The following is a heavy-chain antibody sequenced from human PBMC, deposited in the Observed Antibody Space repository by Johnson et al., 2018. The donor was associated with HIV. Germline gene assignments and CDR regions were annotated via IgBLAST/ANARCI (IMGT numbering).Heavy chain of an antibody. J-gene: IGHJ3*02. CDR3: AGEATYSSSWYHDVFDI. V-gene: IGHV3-30-3*01. CDR1: GFTFSSYA. Sequence: QMLLVESGGGVVQPGRSLRLSCAASGFTFSSYAMHWVRQAPGKGLEWVAVISYDGSNTYYADSVKGRLTISRDNSKNTLDLQMNSLRAEDTAVYSCAGEATYSSSWYHDVFDIWGQGTMVTVSA. D-gene: IGHD6-13*01. CDR2: ISYDGSNT.